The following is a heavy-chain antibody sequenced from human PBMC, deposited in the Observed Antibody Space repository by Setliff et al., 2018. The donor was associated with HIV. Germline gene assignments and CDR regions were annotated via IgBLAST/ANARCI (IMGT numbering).Heavy chain of an antibody. D-gene: IGHD6-13*01. Sequence: SETLSLTCTVSGGSINLYYWSWIRQPPGKGLEWIGYIQTSGSTKYNPSLTSRVTISVDTSKTQFSLKLSSVTAADTAIYYCARQPRITAAGTTPPFDPWGQGTLVTVSS. CDR1: GGSINLYY. CDR3: ARQPRITAAGTTPPFDP. CDR2: IQTSGST. V-gene: IGHV4-4*09. J-gene: IGHJ5*02.